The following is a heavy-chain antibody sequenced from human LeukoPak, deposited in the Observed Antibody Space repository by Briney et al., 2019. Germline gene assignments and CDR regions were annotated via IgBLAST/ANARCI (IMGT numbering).Heavy chain of an antibody. CDR3: ARDGEAGDYGDINLDY. CDR2: MYYSGSP. J-gene: IGHJ4*02. D-gene: IGHD4-17*01. V-gene: IGHV4-39*07. CDR1: GGSVSSSSYF. Sequence: SETLSLTCTVSGGSVSSSSYFWGWIRQPPGKGLEWIGNMYYSGSPYYNPSLKSRVTMSVDTSKNQFSLKLSSVTAADTAVYYCARDGEAGDYGDINLDYWGQGTLVTVSS.